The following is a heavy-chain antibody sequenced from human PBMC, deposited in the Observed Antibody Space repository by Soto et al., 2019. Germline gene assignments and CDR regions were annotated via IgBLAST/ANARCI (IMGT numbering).Heavy chain of an antibody. V-gene: IGHV3-53*01. CDR3: ARTEYDSSGYYFDY. J-gene: IGHJ4*02. D-gene: IGHD3-22*01. CDR2: IYSGGST. CDR1: GFTVSSNY. Sequence: EVQLVESGGGLIQPGGSLRLSCAASGFTVSSNYMTWVRQAPGKGLEWVSVIYSGGSTYYADSVKGRFTISRDNSKNTLYLQMKSLRAEDTAVYYCARTEYDSSGYYFDYWGQGTLVTVSS.